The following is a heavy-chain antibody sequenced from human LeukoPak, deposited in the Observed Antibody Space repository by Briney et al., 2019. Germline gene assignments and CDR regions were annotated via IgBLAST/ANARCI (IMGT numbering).Heavy chain of an antibody. CDR3: ARQQLSQLYYFDN. Sequence: SETLSLTCTVTGGSISSYYWSWIRQPPGKGLEWIGYIYYTGSTDYNPSLKSRVTISVDTSKNQFSLKLSSVTAADTAVYYCARQQLSQLYYFDNWGQGTLVTVSS. D-gene: IGHD6-13*01. J-gene: IGHJ4*02. CDR1: GGSISSYY. V-gene: IGHV4-59*01. CDR2: IYYTGST.